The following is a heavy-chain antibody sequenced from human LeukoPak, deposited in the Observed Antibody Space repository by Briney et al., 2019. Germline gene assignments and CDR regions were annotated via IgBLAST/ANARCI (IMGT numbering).Heavy chain of an antibody. CDR2: ISSSSSYI. CDR1: GFTFSSYE. CDR3: ARGTSGSGWYGISGD. D-gene: IGHD6-19*01. V-gene: IGHV3-21*01. Sequence: GGSLRLSCAASGFTFSSYEMNWVRQAPGKGLEWVSSISSSSSYIYYADSVKGRFTISRDNAKNSLYLQMNSLRAEDTAVYYCARGTSGSGWYGISGDWGQGTLVTVSS. J-gene: IGHJ4*02.